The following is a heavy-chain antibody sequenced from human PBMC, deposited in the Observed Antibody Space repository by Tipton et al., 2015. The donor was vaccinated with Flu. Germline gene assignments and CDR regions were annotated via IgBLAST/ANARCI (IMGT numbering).Heavy chain of an antibody. Sequence: TLSLTCTVSGDSISSGNYYWSWIRQPAGKGLEWIGRVYSSGSINYNPSLKNRVTISVDTSKNQFSLKLYSVTAADTAVYYCARACGSGGNRWFDPWGQGALVTVSS. J-gene: IGHJ5*02. CDR3: ARACGSGGNRWFDP. V-gene: IGHV4-61*02. CDR1: GDSISSGNYY. D-gene: IGHD2-15*01. CDR2: VYSSGSI.